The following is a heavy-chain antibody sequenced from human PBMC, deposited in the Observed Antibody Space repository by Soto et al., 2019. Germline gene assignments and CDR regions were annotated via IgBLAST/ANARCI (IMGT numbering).Heavy chain of an antibody. CDR3: AHNNFGGIAVAGDTPSNWFDP. CDR2: IYWDDDK. Sequence: QITLKESGPTLVKPTQTLTLTCTFSGFSLSTSGVGVGWIRQPPGKALEWLALIYWDDDKRYSPSLKSRLTIPKDTSKNQVVLTMTNMDPVDTATYYCAHNNFGGIAVAGDTPSNWFDPWGQGTLVTVSS. CDR1: GFSLSTSGVG. D-gene: IGHD6-19*01. V-gene: IGHV2-5*02. J-gene: IGHJ5*02.